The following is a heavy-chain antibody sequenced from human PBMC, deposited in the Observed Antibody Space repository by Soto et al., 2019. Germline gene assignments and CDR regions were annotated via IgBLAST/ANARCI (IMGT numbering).Heavy chain of an antibody. D-gene: IGHD3-3*01. CDR3: ARSGRVWEWSPAYYGDY. CDR2: INHSGRT. V-gene: IGHV4-34*01. Sequence: QVQLQQWGAGLLKPSETLSLTCAVYGGSFSGYYWSWIRQPPGKGLAWIGEINHSGRTNYNPSLRGRVTLPVDTAKNQFSLQLSSVTAADTAVDYCARSGRVWEWSPAYYGDYWGPGTLVTGSS. J-gene: IGHJ4*02. CDR1: GGSFSGYY.